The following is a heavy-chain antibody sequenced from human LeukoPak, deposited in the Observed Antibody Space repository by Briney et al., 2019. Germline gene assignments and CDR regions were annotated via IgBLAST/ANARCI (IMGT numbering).Heavy chain of an antibody. CDR1: GFTFSDYY. D-gene: IGHD2-2*01. CDR2: ISSSGSTI. J-gene: IGHJ4*02. Sequence: GGSLRLSCAAAGFTFSDYYMSWIRQAPGKGLEWVSYISSSGSTIYYAAYVKGRFTISRENAKNSLYLQMNSLSAEATAIYYCGTLGGTTSWLNFWGQGTLVTVSS. CDR3: GTLGGTTSWLNF. V-gene: IGHV3-11*01.